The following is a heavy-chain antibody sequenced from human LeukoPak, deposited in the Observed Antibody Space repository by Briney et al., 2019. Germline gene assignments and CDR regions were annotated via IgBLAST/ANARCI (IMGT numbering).Heavy chain of an antibody. CDR2: IYCSGST. J-gene: IGHJ1*01. D-gene: IGHD3-22*01. CDR1: GGSISSGDYY. V-gene: IGHV4-30-4*01. Sequence: SETLSLTCTVSGGSISSGDYYWSWIRQPPGKGLEWIGYIYCSGSTYYNPSLKGRVTISVDTSKNQFSLKLSSVTAADTAVYYCARAGLTYYYDSSGYYYFQHWGQGTLVTVSS. CDR3: ARAGLTYYYDSSGYYYFQH.